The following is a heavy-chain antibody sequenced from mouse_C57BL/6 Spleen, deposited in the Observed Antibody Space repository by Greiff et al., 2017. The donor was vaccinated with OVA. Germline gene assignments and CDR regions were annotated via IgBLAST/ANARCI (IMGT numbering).Heavy chain of an antibody. V-gene: IGHV2-2*01. Sequence: QVQLQQSGPGLVQPSQSLSITCTVSGFSLTSYGVHWVRQSPGKGLAWLGVIWTGGSTDYNAAFISRLSISKDNAKSQVFFKMNSLQADDTAIYYCARNFPLTVWGQGTSVTVSS. CDR2: IWTGGST. J-gene: IGHJ4*01. CDR1: GFSLTSYG. CDR3: ARNFPLTV. D-gene: IGHD4-1*01.